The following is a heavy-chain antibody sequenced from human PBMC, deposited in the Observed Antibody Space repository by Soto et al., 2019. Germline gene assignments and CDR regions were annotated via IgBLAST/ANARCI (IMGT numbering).Heavy chain of an antibody. V-gene: IGHV1-69*01. J-gene: IGHJ6*02. CDR2: IIPIFGTA. Sequence: QVQLVQSGAEVQKPGSSVKVSCKASGGTFSSYAISWVRQAPGQGLEWMGGIIPIFGTANYAQKFQGRVTITADESTSTAYMELSSLRSEEPAVYYCARRRYCSSTSCYRGGYYDGMDVWGQGTTVTVSS. CDR1: GGTFSSYA. CDR3: ARRRYCSSTSCYRGGYYDGMDV. D-gene: IGHD2-2*02.